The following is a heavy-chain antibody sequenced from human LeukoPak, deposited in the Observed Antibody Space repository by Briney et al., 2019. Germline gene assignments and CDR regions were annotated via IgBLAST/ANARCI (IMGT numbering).Heavy chain of an antibody. Sequence: SETLSLTCTVSGGSISSSSYYWGWIRQPPGTGLEWIGSIYYSGSTYYNPSLKSRVTISVDTSKNQFSLKLSSVTAADTAVYYCARSQTTYYYDSSGPDNWFDPWGQGTLVTVSS. D-gene: IGHD3-22*01. J-gene: IGHJ5*02. CDR2: IYYSGST. CDR3: ARSQTTYYYDSSGPDNWFDP. CDR1: GGSISSSSYY. V-gene: IGHV4-39*01.